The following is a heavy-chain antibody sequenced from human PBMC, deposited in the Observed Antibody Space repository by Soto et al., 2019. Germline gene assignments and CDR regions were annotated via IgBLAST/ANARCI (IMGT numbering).Heavy chain of an antibody. CDR3: AKDSAEYSKNLNYFDY. J-gene: IGHJ4*02. V-gene: IGHV3-23*01. CDR1: GFTFSGYA. Sequence: EVQLLESGGGLVQPGGSLRLSCAASGFTFSGYAMSWVRQAPGKGLEWVSAISGSGGSTYYADSVKGRFTISRDNSKNTLYLQMNSLRAEDTAVYYCAKDSAEYSKNLNYFDYWGQGTLVTVSS. D-gene: IGHD6-6*01. CDR2: ISGSGGST.